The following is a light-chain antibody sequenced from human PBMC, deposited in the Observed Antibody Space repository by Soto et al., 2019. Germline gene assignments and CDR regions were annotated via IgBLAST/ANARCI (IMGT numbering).Light chain of an antibody. CDR2: KAS. J-gene: IGKJ1*01. CDR1: QTISDW. V-gene: IGKV1-5*03. CDR3: QQYRIYSGT. Sequence: DIQMTQSPSSLSASIGDRVTITCRASQTISDWLAWHQQKPGKAPKLLIYKASTLASGVPSRFSGSGSGTEFTLTINSLQPDDFATYYCQQYRIYSGTFGQGTKVDIK.